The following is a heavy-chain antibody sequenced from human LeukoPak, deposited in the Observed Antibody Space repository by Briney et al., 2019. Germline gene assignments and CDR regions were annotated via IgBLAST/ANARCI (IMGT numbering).Heavy chain of an antibody. V-gene: IGHV4-30-4*01. CDR3: ARLGAMGGWAYFDY. CDR2: IYYSGST. J-gene: IGHJ4*02. D-gene: IGHD2-2*01. CDR1: GGSFSGYY. Sequence: SETLSLTCAVYGGSFSGYYWSWIRQPPGKGLEWIGYIYYSGSTYYNPSLKSRVTISVDTSKNQFSLKLSSVTAADTAVYHCARLGAMGGWAYFDYWGQGTLVTVSS.